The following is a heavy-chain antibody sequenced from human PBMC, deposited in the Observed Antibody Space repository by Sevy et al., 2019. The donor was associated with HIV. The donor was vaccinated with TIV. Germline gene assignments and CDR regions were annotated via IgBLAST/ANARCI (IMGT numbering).Heavy chain of an antibody. CDR1: DYTFSSQG. J-gene: IGHJ4*02. D-gene: IGHD3-22*01. Sequence: ASVKVSCKASDYTFSSQGFNWVRQAPGQGLEWMGWISAYNGNTKYAQKFQGRVTMTTDTSTSTAYMELRSLTSDDTAVYYCARDWAPGYYYDAIGVKRDYYFDYWGQGALVTVSS. CDR2: ISAYNGNT. V-gene: IGHV1-18*01. CDR3: ARDWAPGYYYDAIGVKRDYYFDY.